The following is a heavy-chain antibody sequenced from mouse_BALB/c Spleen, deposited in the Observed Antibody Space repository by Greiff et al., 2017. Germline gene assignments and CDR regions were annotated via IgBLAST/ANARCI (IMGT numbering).Heavy chain of an antibody. D-gene: IGHD2-1*01. CDR2: ISDGGSYT. CDR1: GFTFSDYY. V-gene: IGHV5-4*02. CDR3: ARADGNYLYYAMDY. Sequence: EVHLVESGGGLVKPGGSLKLSCAASGFTFSDYYMYWVRQTPEKRLEWVATISDGGSYTYYPDSVKGRFTISRDNAKNNLYLQMSSLKSEDTAMYYCARADGNYLYYAMDYWGQGTSVTVSS. J-gene: IGHJ4*01.